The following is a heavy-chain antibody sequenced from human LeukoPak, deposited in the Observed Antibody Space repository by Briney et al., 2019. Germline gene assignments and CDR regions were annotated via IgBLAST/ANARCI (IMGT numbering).Heavy chain of an antibody. J-gene: IGHJ5*02. CDR1: GGSFSGYY. CDR2: ISGSGGST. CDR3: AKDGVSSLSITIFGVPLGWFDP. D-gene: IGHD3-3*01. Sequence: ETLSLTCAVYGGSFSGYYWSWVRQAPGKGLEWVSAISGSGGSTYYADSVKGRFTISRDNSKNTLYLQMNSLRAEDTAVYYCAKDGVSSLSITIFGVPLGWFDPWGQGTLVTVSS. V-gene: IGHV3-23*01.